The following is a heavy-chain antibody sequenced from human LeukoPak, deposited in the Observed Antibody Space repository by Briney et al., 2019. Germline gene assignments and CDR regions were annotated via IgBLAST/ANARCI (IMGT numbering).Heavy chain of an antibody. CDR3: ARRGPYSSLDY. CDR2: IYTSGST. CDR1: VGSISSYY. D-gene: IGHD2-15*01. V-gene: IGHV4-4*07. Sequence: PSETLSLTCTVSVGSISSYYWSWIRQPAGKGLEWIGRIYTSGSTNYNPYLKSRVTMSVDTSKNQFPLKLSSVTAADTAVYYCARRGPYSSLDYWGQGTLVTVSS. J-gene: IGHJ4*02.